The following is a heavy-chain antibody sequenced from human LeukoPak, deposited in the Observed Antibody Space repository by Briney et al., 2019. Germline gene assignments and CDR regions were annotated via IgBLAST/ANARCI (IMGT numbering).Heavy chain of an antibody. CDR2: INHSGST. J-gene: IGHJ4*02. Sequence: SQSLSLTCSVYGVSFSGYDWSWIRQPPGKGLEWIGEINHSGSTNYNPSLKGRVTISVDMSTNQFSLKLSSVTAADTAVYYCARGQTIVGATGDFWGQGTLVTVSS. CDR1: GVSFSGYD. D-gene: IGHD1-26*01. V-gene: IGHV4-34*01. CDR3: ARGQTIVGATGDF.